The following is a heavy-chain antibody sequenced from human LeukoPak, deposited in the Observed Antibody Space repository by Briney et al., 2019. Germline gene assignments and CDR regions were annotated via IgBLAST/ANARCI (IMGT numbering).Heavy chain of an antibody. J-gene: IGHJ6*03. D-gene: IGHD2-2*01. V-gene: IGHV3-7*01. CDR1: GFTFSSYW. CDR3: ARDIVVVPAAMGLYYYYMDV. CDR2: IKQDRSEK. Sequence: RAGGSLRLSCAAAGFTFSSYWMSWVRQAPGKGLEWVANIKQDRSEKYYVDSVKGRFTISRDNAKNSLYLQMNSLRAEDTAVYYCARDIVVVPAAMGLYYYYMDVWGKGTTVTVSS.